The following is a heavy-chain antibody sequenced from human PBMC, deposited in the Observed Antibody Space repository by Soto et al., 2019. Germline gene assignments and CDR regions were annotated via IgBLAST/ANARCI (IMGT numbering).Heavy chain of an antibody. CDR2: INWNGGST. V-gene: IGHV3-20*01. D-gene: IGHD6-6*01. CDR3: ARFIAASPSYYYYYMDV. J-gene: IGHJ6*03. Sequence: PGGSLRLSCAASGFTFADYGMSWVRQAPGKGLEWVSGINWNGGSTGYADSVKGRFTISRDNAKNSLYLQMNSLRAEDTALYHCARFIAASPSYYYYYMDVWGKGTTVTVSS. CDR1: GFTFADYG.